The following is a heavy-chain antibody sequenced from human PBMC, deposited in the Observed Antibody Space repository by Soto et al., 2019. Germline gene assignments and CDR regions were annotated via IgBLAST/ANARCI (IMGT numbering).Heavy chain of an antibody. Sequence: QVQLQESGPGLVKPSEPLYLSCTVSGAPIKTYYYGLIPQPPGTGLEGVGYFYYSGSTIYNPSLRGRVTTSVDTSKNQFSLTLTSVIAADRAVYYCARGNGDLNVDSWGQGPLVVVSS. CDR3: ARGNGDLNVDS. D-gene: IGHD7-27*01. CDR1: GAPIKTYY. J-gene: IGHJ4*02. V-gene: IGHV4-59*13. CDR2: FYYSGST.